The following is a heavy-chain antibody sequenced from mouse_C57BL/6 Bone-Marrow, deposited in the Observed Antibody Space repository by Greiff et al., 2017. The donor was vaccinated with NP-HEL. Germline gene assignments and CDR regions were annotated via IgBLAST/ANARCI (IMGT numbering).Heavy chain of an antibody. V-gene: IGHV2-2*01. D-gene: IGHD1-1*01. Sequence: VKLMESGPGLVQPSQSLSITCTVSGFSLTSYGVHWVRQSPGKGLEWLGVIWSGGSTDYNAAFISRLSISKDNSKSQVFFKMNSLQADDTAIYYCARNGYYGSSPLYAMDYWGQGTSVTVSS. CDR3: ARNGYYGSSPLYAMDY. CDR2: IWSGGST. CDR1: GFSLTSYG. J-gene: IGHJ4*01.